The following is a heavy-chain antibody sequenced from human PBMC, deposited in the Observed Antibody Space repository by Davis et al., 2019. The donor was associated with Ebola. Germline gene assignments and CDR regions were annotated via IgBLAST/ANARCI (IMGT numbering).Heavy chain of an antibody. CDR3: TKMELLYY. Sequence: GGSLRLSCAGSGFTFSNTPMHWVRQAPGKGLEWVGLIWYDGSVKYYGDSVKGRFTISRDNSKDSAYLQMTSLSAEDTAMYYSTKMELLYYWGQGTLVTVSS. J-gene: IGHJ4*02. CDR2: IWYDGSVK. D-gene: IGHD1-7*01. CDR1: GFTFSNTP. V-gene: IGHV3-33*03.